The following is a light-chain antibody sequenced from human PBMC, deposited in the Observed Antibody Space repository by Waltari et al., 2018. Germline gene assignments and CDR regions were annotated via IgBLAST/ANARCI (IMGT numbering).Light chain of an antibody. CDR2: DVS. Sequence: QSALTQAASVSGSPGQSITTSCTGSSSDVGGYNYVPWYQQHPGKAPKLIIYDVSNRPSGVSNRFSGSKSGNTASLTISGLQAEDEADYYCSSYISSSTLELFGGGTSLTVL. V-gene: IGLV2-14*03. CDR3: SSYISSSTLEL. CDR1: SSDVGGYNY. J-gene: IGLJ2*01.